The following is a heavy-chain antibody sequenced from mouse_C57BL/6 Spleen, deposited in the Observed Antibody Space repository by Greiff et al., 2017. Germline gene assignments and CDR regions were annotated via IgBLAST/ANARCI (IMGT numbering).Heavy chain of an antibody. CDR3: TRKSSYAMDY. Sequence: EVQLQESGAELVRPGASVKLSCTASGFNIKDDYMHWVKQRPEQGLEWIGWIDPENGDTEYASKFQGKATITADTSSNTAYLQLSSLTSEDTAVYYCTRKSSYAMDYWGQGTSVTVSS. V-gene: IGHV14-4*01. J-gene: IGHJ4*01. CDR1: GFNIKDDY. CDR2: IDPENGDT.